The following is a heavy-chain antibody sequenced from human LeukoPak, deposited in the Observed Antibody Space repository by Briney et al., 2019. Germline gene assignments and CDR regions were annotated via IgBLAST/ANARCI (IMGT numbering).Heavy chain of an antibody. CDR2: ISWNSGSI. V-gene: IGHV3-9*01. CDR3: ARERGDSSGYDYYFDY. Sequence: PGGSLRLSCAASGFTFDDYAMHWVRQAPGKGLEWVSGISWNSGSIDYADSVKGRFTISRDNAKNSLYLQMNSLRAEDTAVYYCARERGDSSGYDYYFDYWGQGTLVTVSS. CDR1: GFTFDDYA. J-gene: IGHJ4*02. D-gene: IGHD3-22*01.